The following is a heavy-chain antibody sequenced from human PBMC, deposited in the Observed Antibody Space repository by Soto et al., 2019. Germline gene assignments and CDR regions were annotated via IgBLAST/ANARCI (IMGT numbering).Heavy chain of an antibody. J-gene: IGHJ5*02. Sequence: QVQLQQSGPGLVKPSQTLSLTCAISGDSVSSNSAAWNWIRQSPSRGLEWLGRTYYRSKWYNDYTVSVKSRITSHHATSKNQFSLQLNSVTPENTAVYYCARGRIAVAGTPWGNWFDPWGQGTLVTVSS. CDR2: TYYRSKWYN. CDR3: ARGRIAVAGTPWGNWFDP. D-gene: IGHD6-19*01. V-gene: IGHV6-1*01. CDR1: GDSVSSNSAA.